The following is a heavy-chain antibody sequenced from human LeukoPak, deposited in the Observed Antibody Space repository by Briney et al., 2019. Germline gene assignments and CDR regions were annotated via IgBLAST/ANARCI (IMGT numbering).Heavy chain of an antibody. D-gene: IGHD3-22*01. V-gene: IGHV1-2*02. Sequence: GASVKVSCKASGYTFTGYYMHWVRQAPGQGLEWMGWINPNSGGTNYAQKFQGRVTMTRDTSISTAYMELSRLRSDDTAVYYCARDCGYYDSSGYDYWGQGTLVTVSS. CDR3: ARDCGYYDSSGYDY. CDR2: INPNSGGT. CDR1: GYTFTGYY. J-gene: IGHJ4*02.